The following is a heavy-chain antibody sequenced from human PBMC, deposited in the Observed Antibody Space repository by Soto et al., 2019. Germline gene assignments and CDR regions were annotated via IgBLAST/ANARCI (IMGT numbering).Heavy chain of an antibody. CDR2: IRSKTNNYAT. Sequence: EVQLVESGGGLVQPGGSLKLACLASGFPLSDSAIHWVRKASGKGLEWVGRIRSKTNNYATTYGAPVRGRFTLSRDDSKNTAYLQMNNLESEDAAVYYCTRHAAGQVDHSFYYYFMDVWGKGTTFSV. D-gene: IGHD6-19*01. CDR3: TRHAAGQVDHSFYYYFMDV. J-gene: IGHJ6*03. CDR1: GFPLSDSA. V-gene: IGHV3-73*01.